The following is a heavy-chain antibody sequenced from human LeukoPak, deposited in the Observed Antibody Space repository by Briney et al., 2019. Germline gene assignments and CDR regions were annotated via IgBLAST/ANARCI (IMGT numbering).Heavy chain of an antibody. CDR2: IYYSGST. V-gene: IGHV4-30-4*08. Sequence: SETLSLTCSVSGASVKSDTYSWSWIRQPPGKGLEWIGYIYYSGSTYYNPSLKGRVTISVDTSKNQFSLKLSSVTAADTAVYYCASLWFGEDYWGQGTLVTVSS. D-gene: IGHD3-10*01. J-gene: IGHJ4*02. CDR1: GASVKSDTYS. CDR3: ASLWFGEDY.